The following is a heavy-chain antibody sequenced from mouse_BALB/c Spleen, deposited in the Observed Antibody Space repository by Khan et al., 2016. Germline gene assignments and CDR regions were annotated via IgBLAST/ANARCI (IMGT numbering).Heavy chain of an antibody. D-gene: IGHD2-3*01. CDR1: GYTFTDYA. Sequence: VQLVESGAELVRPGVSVKISCKGSGYTFTDYAMHWVKQSHAKSLEWIGVISTYYGDASYNQKFKGKATMTVDKSSSTAYMELARLTSEDSAIYYCARDGDGYWGQGTTLTVSS. CDR3: ARDGDGY. V-gene: IGHV1S137*01. CDR2: ISTYYGDA. J-gene: IGHJ2*01.